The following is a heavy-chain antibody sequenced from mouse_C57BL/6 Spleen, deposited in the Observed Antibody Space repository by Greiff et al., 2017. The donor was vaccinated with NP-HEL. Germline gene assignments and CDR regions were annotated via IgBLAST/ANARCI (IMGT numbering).Heavy chain of an antibody. CDR1: GFNIKDDY. CDR2: IDPENGDT. Sequence: EVQLQQSGAELVRPGASVKLSCTASGFNIKDDYMHWVKQRPEQGLEWIGWIDPENGDTEYASKFQGKATITADTSSNTAYLQLSSLTSEDTAVYYCTTWSITTAYYYAMDYWGQGTSVTVSS. J-gene: IGHJ4*01. V-gene: IGHV14-4*01. D-gene: IGHD1-1*01. CDR3: TTWSITTAYYYAMDY.